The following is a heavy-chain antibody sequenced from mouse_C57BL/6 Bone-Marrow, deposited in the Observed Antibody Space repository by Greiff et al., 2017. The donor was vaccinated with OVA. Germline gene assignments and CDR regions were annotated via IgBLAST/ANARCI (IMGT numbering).Heavy chain of an antibody. CDR1: GYTFTTYP. CDR3: ARGGGYYAMDY. V-gene: IGHV1-47*01. Sequence: VHLVESGAELVKPGASVKLSCKASGYTFTTYPIEWMTQNPGKSLEWIGNFHPSNDDTKSNEKFKGKSTFTVEKSSSTVYLELSRLTSDDSAVYYCARGGGYYAMDYWGQGTSVTVSS. J-gene: IGHJ4*01. CDR2: FHPSNDDT.